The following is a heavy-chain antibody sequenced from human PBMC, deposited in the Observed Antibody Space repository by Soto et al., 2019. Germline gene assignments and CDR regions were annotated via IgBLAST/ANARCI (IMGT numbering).Heavy chain of an antibody. CDR1: GFTFSPYW. CDR3: ATAISSPFSNFDY. CDR2: IKEDGSEE. J-gene: IGHJ4*02. D-gene: IGHD2-2*01. V-gene: IGHV3-7*01. Sequence: EVPLVQSGGDWVQPGGSLRLSCVASGFTFSPYWMTWVRQAPGMWLEWVAGIKEDGSEEVYVDSVKGRFSISRDNAKASLYLQLNSLRAEDTAVYYCATAISSPFSNFDYWGQGSLVTVSS.